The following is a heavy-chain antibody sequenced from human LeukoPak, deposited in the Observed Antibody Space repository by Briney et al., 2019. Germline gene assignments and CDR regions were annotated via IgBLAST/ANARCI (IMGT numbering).Heavy chain of an antibody. J-gene: IGHJ5*02. CDR3: ARDMGDTLIRGVSNWFDL. CDR1: GYTFTGYY. CDR2: INPNSGGT. Sequence: GASVKVSCKAFGYTFTGYYMHWVRQAPGQGPEWMGWINPNSGGTNYAQKFQGRVTMTRDTSISTAYMELSRLRSDDTAVYYCARDMGDTLIRGVSNWFDLWGQGTLVTVSS. D-gene: IGHD3-10*01. V-gene: IGHV1-2*02.